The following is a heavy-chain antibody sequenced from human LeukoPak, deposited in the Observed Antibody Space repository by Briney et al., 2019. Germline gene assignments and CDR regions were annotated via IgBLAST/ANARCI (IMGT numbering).Heavy chain of an antibody. CDR2: INPNSGDT. CDR3: ARDNSVGDIAWWFDP. Sequence: ASVKVSCKASGYTFTGYHMHWVRQAPGQGLEWMGWINPNSGDTNYAQKFQGRVTMTRDTSISTAYMELSWLRSEDTAVYYCARDNSVGDIAWWFDPWGQGTLVTVSS. J-gene: IGHJ5*02. CDR1: GYTFTGYH. D-gene: IGHD1-26*01. V-gene: IGHV1-2*02.